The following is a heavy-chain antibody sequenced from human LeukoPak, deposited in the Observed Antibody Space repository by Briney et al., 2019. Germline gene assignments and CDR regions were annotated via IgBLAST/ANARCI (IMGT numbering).Heavy chain of an antibody. CDR1: GYTFTGYY. CDR3: AREDRYSSGWYAD. J-gene: IGHJ4*02. Sequence: GASVKVSCKASGYTFTGYYMHWVRQAPCQGLEWMGWINPNSGGTNYAQKFQGRVTMTRDTSISTAYMELSRLRSDDTAVYYCAREDRYSSGWYADWGQGTLVTVSS. V-gene: IGHV1-2*02. CDR2: INPNSGGT. D-gene: IGHD6-19*01.